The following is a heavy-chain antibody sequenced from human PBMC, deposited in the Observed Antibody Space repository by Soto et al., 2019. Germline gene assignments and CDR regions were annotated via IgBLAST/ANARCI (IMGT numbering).Heavy chain of an antibody. V-gene: IGHV3-23*01. J-gene: IGHJ6*02. CDR2: ISGSGDFT. Sequence: GGSLRLSCAASGFTFSNYAISWVRQTPGKGLEWVSVISGSGDFTYYADSVKGRFTISRDNSKNTLYLQMNSLRDEDTAVYYCARVIMDVWGQGTTVTVSS. CDR1: GFTFSNYA. CDR3: ARVIMDV.